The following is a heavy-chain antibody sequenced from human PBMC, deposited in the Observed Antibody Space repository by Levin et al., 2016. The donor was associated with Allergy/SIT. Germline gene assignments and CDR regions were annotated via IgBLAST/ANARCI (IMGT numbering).Heavy chain of an antibody. V-gene: IGHV1-18*01. D-gene: IGHD3-10*01. CDR2: ISGFDANT. CDR3: ARGITMVREYYYHFYGMDV. J-gene: IGHJ6*02. Sequence: ASVKVSCKASGYSFRSGGITWVRQAPGQGPEWMGWISGFDANTNYAQKLQGRVTMTTDTSTTTAYMELRSLRSDDTAVYYCARGITMVREYYYHFYGMDVWGQGTTVTVSS. CDR1: GYSFRSGG.